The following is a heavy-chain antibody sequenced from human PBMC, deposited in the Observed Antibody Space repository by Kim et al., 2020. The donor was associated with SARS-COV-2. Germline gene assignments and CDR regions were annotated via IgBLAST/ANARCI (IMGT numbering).Heavy chain of an antibody. D-gene: IGHD3-10*01. Sequence: GGSLRLSCAASGFTFSSYGMHWVRQAPGKGLEWVAVIWYDGSNKYYADSVKGRFTISRDNSKNTLYLQMNSLRAEDTAVYYCAKDQNYYGSGSRSFYGRDVWGQGTTVTVSS. V-gene: IGHV3-33*06. CDR2: IWYDGSNK. CDR1: GFTFSSYG. J-gene: IGHJ6*02. CDR3: AKDQNYYGSGSRSFYGRDV.